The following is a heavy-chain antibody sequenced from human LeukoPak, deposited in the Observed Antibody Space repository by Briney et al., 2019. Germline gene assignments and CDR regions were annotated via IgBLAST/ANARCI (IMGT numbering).Heavy chain of an antibody. CDR1: GGSISSGDYY. CDR2: IYYSGST. Sequence: SSETLSLTCIVSGGSISSGDYYWSWIRQPPGKGLEWIGYIYYSGSTYYNPSLKSRVTISVDTSKNQFSLKLSSVTAADTAVYYCARRLPADAFDIWGQGTMVTVSS. V-gene: IGHV4-30-4*01. J-gene: IGHJ3*02. CDR3: ARRLPADAFDI.